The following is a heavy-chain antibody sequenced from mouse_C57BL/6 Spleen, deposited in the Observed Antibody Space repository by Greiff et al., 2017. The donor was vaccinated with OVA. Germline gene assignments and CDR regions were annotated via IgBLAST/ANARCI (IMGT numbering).Heavy chain of an antibody. Sequence: EVQLQQSGPELVKPGASVKISCKASGYTFTDYYMNWVKQSHGKSLEWIGDINPNNGGTSYNQKFKGKATLTVDKSSSTAYMELRSLTSEDSAVYYCARRRSYGYDAWFAYWGQGTLVTVSA. CDR3: ARRRSYGYDAWFAY. D-gene: IGHD2-2*01. CDR1: GYTFTDYY. CDR2: INPNNGGT. V-gene: IGHV1-26*01. J-gene: IGHJ3*01.